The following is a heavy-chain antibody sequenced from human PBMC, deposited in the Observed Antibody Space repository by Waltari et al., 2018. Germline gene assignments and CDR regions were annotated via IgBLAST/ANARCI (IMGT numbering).Heavy chain of an antibody. CDR2: IYTSGST. D-gene: IGHD2-21*01. J-gene: IGHJ6*03. CDR3: ASLSSTEGYCGGDCYLGYYYMDV. V-gene: IGHV4-4*07. Sequence: QVQLQESGPGLVKPSETLSLTCTVSGGPISSYYWSWIRQPAGKGLAWIGRIYTSGSTNYNPSLKSRVTMSVDTSKNQFSLKLSSVTAADTAVYYCASLSSTEGYCGGDCYLGYYYMDVWGKGTTVTVSS. CDR1: GGPISSYY.